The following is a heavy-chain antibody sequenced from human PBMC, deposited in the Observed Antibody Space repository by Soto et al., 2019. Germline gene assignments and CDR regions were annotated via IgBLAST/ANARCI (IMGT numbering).Heavy chain of an antibody. CDR3: ARGSYYGYDY. J-gene: IGHJ4*02. CDR1: GYTITTYD. V-gene: IGHV1-8*01. Sequence: QVQLVQSGAEVKKPGASVKVSCKASGYTITTYDINWVRQATGQGLEWMAWMNPNSGNTGYEQEFQGRVTMTRNPSISTVYMELSSLRSEDTAVNYCARGSYYGYDYWGQGTLVTVSS. CDR2: MNPNSGNT. D-gene: IGHD3-10*01.